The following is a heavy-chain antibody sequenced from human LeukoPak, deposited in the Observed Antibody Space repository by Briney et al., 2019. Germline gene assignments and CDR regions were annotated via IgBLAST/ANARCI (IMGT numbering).Heavy chain of an antibody. V-gene: IGHV1-8*01. CDR2: MNPNSGNT. Sequence: ASVKVSCKASGYTFTSYDIHWVRQATGQGLEWMGWMNPNSGNTGYAQKFQGRVTMTRSTSISTAYMELSSLRSEDTAVYYCARRRSGRLSYYYGMDVWGQGTTVTVSS. J-gene: IGHJ6*02. CDR3: ARRRSGRLSYYYGMDV. CDR1: GYTFTSYD. D-gene: IGHD1-26*01.